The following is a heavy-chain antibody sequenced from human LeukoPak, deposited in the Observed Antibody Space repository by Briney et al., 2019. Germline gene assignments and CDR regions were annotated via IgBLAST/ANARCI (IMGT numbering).Heavy chain of an antibody. CDR3: ASDKGAVAGTSDY. D-gene: IGHD6-19*01. J-gene: IGHJ4*02. V-gene: IGHV4-39*07. Sequence: SETLSLTCTVSGGSISSSSYYWGWIRQPPGKGLEWIGNIYYTGSTYYNPSFKSRVTISLDTSKNQFSLKLSSVTAADTAVYYCASDKGAVAGTSDYWGQGTLVTVSS. CDR1: GGSISSSSYY. CDR2: IYYTGST.